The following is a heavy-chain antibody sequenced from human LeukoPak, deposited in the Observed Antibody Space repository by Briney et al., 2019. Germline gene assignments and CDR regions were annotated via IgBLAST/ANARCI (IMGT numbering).Heavy chain of an antibody. CDR2: IYYSGST. J-gene: IGHJ4*02. Sequence: SETLSLTCTVSGGSISSSSYYWGWIRPPPGRGLGWIGSIYYSGSTYYNPSLKSRVTISVDKSKNQFSLKLSSVAAADTAVYYCARAYYSPGYFDFWGQGTLVTV. D-gene: IGHD3-10*01. V-gene: IGHV4-39*07. CDR1: GGSISSSSYY. CDR3: ARAYYSPGYFDF.